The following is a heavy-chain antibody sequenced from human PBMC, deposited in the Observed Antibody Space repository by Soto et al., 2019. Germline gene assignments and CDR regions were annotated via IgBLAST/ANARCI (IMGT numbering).Heavy chain of an antibody. V-gene: IGHV5-51*01. D-gene: IGHD3-22*01. CDR3: ARRYPPLLTSYYYDSSGYLFDY. J-gene: IGHJ4*02. CDR1: GYSFTSYW. CDR2: IYPGDSDT. Sequence: PGESLKISCKGSGYSFTSYWIGWVRQMPGKGLEWMGIIYPGDSDTRYSPSFQGQVTISADKSISTAYLQWSSLKASDTAMYYCARRYPPLLTSYYYDSSGYLFDYWGQGTLVTVSS.